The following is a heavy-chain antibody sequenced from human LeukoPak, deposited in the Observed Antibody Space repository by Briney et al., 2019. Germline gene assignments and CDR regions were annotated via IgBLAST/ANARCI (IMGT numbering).Heavy chain of an antibody. Sequence: GGSLRLSCVASGFTFSRYWMHWVRQAPGKGLVWVSHINSDESSATYADSVKGRFTISRDNAKNSLYLQMNSLRAEDTAVYYCARGSWDFWGQGTLVTVSS. V-gene: IGHV3-74*03. D-gene: IGHD3-10*01. J-gene: IGHJ4*02. CDR3: ARGSWDF. CDR1: GFTFSRYW. CDR2: INSDESSA.